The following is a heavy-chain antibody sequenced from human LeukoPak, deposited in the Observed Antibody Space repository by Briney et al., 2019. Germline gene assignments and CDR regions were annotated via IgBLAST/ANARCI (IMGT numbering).Heavy chain of an antibody. D-gene: IGHD1-26*01. J-gene: IGHJ4*02. CDR1: GGSISSYY. Sequence: SETLSLTCTVSGGSISSYYWSWIRQPPGKGLEWIGYIYTSGSTNYNPSLKSRITISVDTSKNQFSLKLSSVTAADTAVYYCARGGSRAAYSGIYGVHFYFDYWGQGTLITVSS. CDR2: IYTSGST. V-gene: IGHV4-4*09. CDR3: ARGGSRAAYSGIYGVHFYFDY.